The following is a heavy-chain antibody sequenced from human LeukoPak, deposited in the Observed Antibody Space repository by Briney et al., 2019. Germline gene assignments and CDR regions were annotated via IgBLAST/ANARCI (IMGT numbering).Heavy chain of an antibody. D-gene: IGHD3-22*01. CDR2: ISYDGSNK. Sequence: GGSLRLSCAASGFTFSSYAMHWVRQAPGKALEWVAVISYDGSNKYYADSVKGRFTISRDNSKNTLYLQMNSLRAEDTAVYYCAKERGSGYYYGVHWGQGTLVTVSS. CDR3: AKERGSGYYYGVH. J-gene: IGHJ4*02. V-gene: IGHV3-30-3*01. CDR1: GFTFSSYA.